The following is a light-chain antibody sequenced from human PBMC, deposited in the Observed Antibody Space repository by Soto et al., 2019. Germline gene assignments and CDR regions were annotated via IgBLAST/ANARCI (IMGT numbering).Light chain of an antibody. J-gene: IGKJ4*01. CDR3: QKYNSAPLT. CDR2: GAS. Sequence: IQMTQSPSSLSASPRHSVTITCRASQYIGNFLAWYQQKPGTVAKLLIYGASTLQSGVPSRFSGSGSETNFALTIASLQAEDAASYYCQKYNSAPLTFGGGTKVEIK. CDR1: QYIGNF. V-gene: IGKV1-27*01.